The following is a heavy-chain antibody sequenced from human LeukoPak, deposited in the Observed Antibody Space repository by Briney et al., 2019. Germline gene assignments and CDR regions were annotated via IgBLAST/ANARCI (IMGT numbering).Heavy chain of an antibody. CDR1: GGSISSGSYY. V-gene: IGHV4-61*02. D-gene: IGHD3-22*01. CDR2: IYTSGST. CDR3: ARLADYYDSSGSFDY. Sequence: SETLSLTCTVSGGSISSGSYYWSWIRQPAGKGLEWIGRIYTSGSTNYNPSLKSRVTLSVDTSKNQFSLKLSSVTAADTAVYYCARLADYYDSSGSFDYWGQGTLVTVSS. J-gene: IGHJ4*02.